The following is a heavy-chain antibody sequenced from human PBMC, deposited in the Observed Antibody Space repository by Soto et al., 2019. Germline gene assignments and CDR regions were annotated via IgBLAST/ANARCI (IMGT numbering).Heavy chain of an antibody. CDR3: AKTSSTISSRPDY. CDR1: GFTFSSYE. V-gene: IGHV3-48*03. J-gene: IGHJ4*02. D-gene: IGHD6-6*01. CDR2: ISSSGSTI. Sequence: GGSLRLSCAASGFTFSSYEMNWVRQAPGKGLEWVSYISSSGSTIYYADSVKGRFTISRDNAKNSLYLQMNSLRAEDTAVYYCAKTSSTISSRPDYWGQGTVVTVSS.